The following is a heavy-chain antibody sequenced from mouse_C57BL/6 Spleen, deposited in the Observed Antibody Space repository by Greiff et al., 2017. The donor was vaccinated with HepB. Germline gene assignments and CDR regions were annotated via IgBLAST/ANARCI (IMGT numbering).Heavy chain of an antibody. CDR3: AREDGYLYYAMDY. V-gene: IGHV1-20*01. J-gene: IGHJ4*01. D-gene: IGHD2-3*01. CDR2: INPYNGDT. CDR1: GYSFTGYF. Sequence: EVQLQQSGPELVKPGDSVKISCKASGYSFTGYFMNWVMQSHGKSLEWIGRINPYNGDTFYNQKFKGKATLTVDKSSSTAHMELRSLTSEDSAVYYCAREDGYLYYAMDYWGQGTSVTVSS.